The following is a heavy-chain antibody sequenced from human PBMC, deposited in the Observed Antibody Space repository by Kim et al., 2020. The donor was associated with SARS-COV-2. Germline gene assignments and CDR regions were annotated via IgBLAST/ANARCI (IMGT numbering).Heavy chain of an antibody. J-gene: IGHJ4*02. CDR2: VSGSGGST. D-gene: IGHD1-1*01. CDR1: GFTFSSYA. Sequence: GGSLRLSCAASGFTFSSYAMSWVRQAPGKGPEWVSLVSGSGGSTYHADSVKGRFAISRDNSKKTLYLQMNSLRAEDTALYYCAKGESNNCSFFDYWGQVT. CDR3: AKGESNNCSFFDY. V-gene: IGHV3-23*01.